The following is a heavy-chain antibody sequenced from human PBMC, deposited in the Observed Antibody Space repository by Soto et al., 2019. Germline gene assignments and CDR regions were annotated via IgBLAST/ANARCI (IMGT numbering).Heavy chain of an antibody. J-gene: IGHJ6*02. D-gene: IGHD3-16*01. CDR1: GYTFTGYY. CDR2: INPNSGGT. Sequence: ASVKVSCKASGYTFTGYYMHWVRQAPGQGLEWMGWINPNSGGTNYAQKVQGWVTMTRDTSISTAYMELSRLRSDDTAVYYCARDYAFGVHYYGMDVWGQGTTVTVS. CDR3: ARDYAFGVHYYGMDV. V-gene: IGHV1-2*04.